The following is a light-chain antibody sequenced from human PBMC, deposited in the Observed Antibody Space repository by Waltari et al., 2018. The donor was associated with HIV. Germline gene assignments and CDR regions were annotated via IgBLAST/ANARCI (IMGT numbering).Light chain of an antibody. CDR2: GAS. CDR1: QTINTN. Sequence: EIVMTQSPATLSLSPGESATLSCRASQTINTNLAWYQQKPGQAPRLLIYGASTTATGIPARFSGSGSGTEFTLTISSLQSEDFAVYYGQQYSNWLRWTFGQGTKVEF. J-gene: IGKJ1*01. CDR3: QQYSNWLRWT. V-gene: IGKV3-15*01.